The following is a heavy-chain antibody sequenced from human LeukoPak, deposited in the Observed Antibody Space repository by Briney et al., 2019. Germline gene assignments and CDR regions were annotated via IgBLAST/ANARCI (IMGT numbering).Heavy chain of an antibody. CDR2: ISVSGNT. V-gene: IGHV3-23*01. Sequence: GGSLRLSCAASGFTLSSYAMSWVRQGPGKGLEWVSAISVSGNTYHADSVKGRFTISRDSSKNTLYLQMNSLRAEDTAVYYCAKDRQWAAAGDIDYWGQGTLVTVSS. J-gene: IGHJ4*02. D-gene: IGHD6-13*01. CDR1: GFTLSSYA. CDR3: AKDRQWAAAGDIDY.